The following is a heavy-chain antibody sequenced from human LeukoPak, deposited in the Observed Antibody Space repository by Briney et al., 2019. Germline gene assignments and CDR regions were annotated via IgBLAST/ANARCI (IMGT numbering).Heavy chain of an antibody. CDR1: GDSVSSNSAA. CDR3: ARERQHIHLYDY. Sequence: SQTLSLTCAISGDSVSSNSAAWNWIRQSPSRGPEWLGRTYYRSKWVNNYAVSVKSRMTINPDTSKNQFSLQLNSVTPEDTAVYYCARERQHIHLYDYWGQGTLVTVSS. J-gene: IGHJ4*02. CDR2: TYYRSKWVN. V-gene: IGHV6-1*01. D-gene: IGHD5-18*01.